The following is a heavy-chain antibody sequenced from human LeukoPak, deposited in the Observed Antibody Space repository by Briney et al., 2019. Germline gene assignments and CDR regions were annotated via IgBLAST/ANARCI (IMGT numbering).Heavy chain of an antibody. CDR2: IYPGDSDT. V-gene: IGHV5-51*01. J-gene: IGHJ4*02. CDR3: ARNADYGDYVGSFDY. CDR1: GYSYTSYW. Sequence: GESLKISCKGSGYSYTSYWIGWVRQMPGKGLEWMGIIYPGDSDTRYSPSFQGQVTISADKSISTAYLQWSSLKASDTAMYYCARNADYGDYVGSFDYWGQGTLVTVSS. D-gene: IGHD4-17*01.